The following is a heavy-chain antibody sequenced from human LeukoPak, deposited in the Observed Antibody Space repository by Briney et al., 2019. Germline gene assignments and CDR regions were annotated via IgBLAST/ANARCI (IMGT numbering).Heavy chain of an antibody. CDR3: AKVSASGYSYGPFDY. CDR1: GFTFSSYA. Sequence: PGGSLRLSCAAPGFTFSSYAMSWVRQAPGKGLEWVSVISGSGASTYYADSVKGRFTISRDNSKNTLYLQMNSLRAEDTVVYYCAKVSASGYSYGPFDYWGQGTLVTVSS. CDR2: ISGSGAST. V-gene: IGHV3-23*01. J-gene: IGHJ4*02. D-gene: IGHD5-18*01.